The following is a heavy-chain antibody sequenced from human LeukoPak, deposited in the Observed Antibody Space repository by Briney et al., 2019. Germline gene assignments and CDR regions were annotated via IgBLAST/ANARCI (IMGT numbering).Heavy chain of an antibody. Sequence: PGGSLRLSCAVSGFTFSSYWMSWVRQAPGKGLEWVGFIRSKAYGGTTEYAASVKGRFTISRDDSKSIAYLQMNSLKTEDTAVYYCTRDQGWHFWSGLFDYWGQGTLVTVSS. V-gene: IGHV3-49*04. J-gene: IGHJ4*02. D-gene: IGHD3-3*02. CDR1: GFTFSSYW. CDR2: IRSKAYGGTT. CDR3: TRDQGWHFWSGLFDY.